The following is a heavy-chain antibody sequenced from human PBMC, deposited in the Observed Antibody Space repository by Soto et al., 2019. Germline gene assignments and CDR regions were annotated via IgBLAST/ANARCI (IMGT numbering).Heavy chain of an antibody. CDR2: INNDGSST. Sequence: EVQLVESGGGLVQTGGSLRLSCAASGFTFSSYWMHWVRQAPGKGLVWVSRINNDGSSTTYADSVKGRFTISSDNAKNTRYLEMNSLRDEDRAVYYRAKGSGAQSGLLDYWGQGTLVTVSS. D-gene: IGHD3-9*01. J-gene: IGHJ4*02. V-gene: IGHV3-74*01. CDR1: GFTFSSYW. CDR3: AKGSGAQSGLLDY.